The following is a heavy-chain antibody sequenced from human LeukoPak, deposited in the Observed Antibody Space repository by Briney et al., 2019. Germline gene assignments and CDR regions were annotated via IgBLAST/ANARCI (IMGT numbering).Heavy chain of an antibody. CDR3: ANGPTKDGFHYYFDF. CDR2: ISGSGGST. J-gene: IGHJ4*02. V-gene: IGHV3-23*01. CDR1: GFTFSSYS. Sequence: GGSLRLSCAASGFTFSSYSMNWVRQAPGKGLEWVSAISGSGGSTYYADSVEGRFTISRDNSKNTLSLQMNSLRAEDTAIYYCANGPTKDGFHYYFDFWGQGTLVTVSS. D-gene: IGHD5-24*01.